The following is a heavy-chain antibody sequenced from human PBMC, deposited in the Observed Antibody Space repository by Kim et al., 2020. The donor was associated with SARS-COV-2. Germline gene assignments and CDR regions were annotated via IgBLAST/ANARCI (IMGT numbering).Heavy chain of an antibody. J-gene: IGHJ6*03. CDR3: ARPTSTICACYFIDV. V-gene: IGHV3-74*01. CDR2: INGDGYTT. CDR1: GFTFSTYG. Sequence: GGSLRLSCEASGFTFSTYGMYWVRQAPGKGLEWVSRINGDGYTTNYADSVQGRFTISRDNAKNTLYLQLNSLTAEDTAVYYCARPTSTICACYFIDVWGKGTTVSVS. D-gene: IGHD2-2*01.